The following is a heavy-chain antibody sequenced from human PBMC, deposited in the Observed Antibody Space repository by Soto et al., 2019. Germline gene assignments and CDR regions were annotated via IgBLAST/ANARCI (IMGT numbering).Heavy chain of an antibody. CDR3: ESLGRGSGSYYNVFDY. V-gene: IGHV3-11*01. J-gene: IGHJ4*02. CDR2: ISSSGRTT. Sequence: GGSLRLSCAASGFTFSDYYMSWIRQAPGKGLEWISYISSSGRTTYYADSVKGRATISRDNAKNSLYLQMNSLRAEDMAVDYCESLGRGSGSYYNVFDYWGQGTLVTVSS. CDR1: GFTFSDYY. D-gene: IGHD3-10*01.